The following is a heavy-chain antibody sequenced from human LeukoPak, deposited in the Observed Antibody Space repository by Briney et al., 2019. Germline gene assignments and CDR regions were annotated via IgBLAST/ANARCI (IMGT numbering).Heavy chain of an antibody. CDR2: IKQDGSEK. CDR3: ARDVREGGGSWDY. V-gene: IGHV3-7*05. Sequence: GGSLRLSCAASGFTFSSYWMSWVRQAPGKGLEWVANIKQDGSEKYYVESVKGRFTISRDNAKNSLYLQMNSLRAEDTAVYYCARDVREGGGSWDYLGQGTLVTVSS. CDR1: GFTFSSYW. J-gene: IGHJ4*02. D-gene: IGHD2-15*01.